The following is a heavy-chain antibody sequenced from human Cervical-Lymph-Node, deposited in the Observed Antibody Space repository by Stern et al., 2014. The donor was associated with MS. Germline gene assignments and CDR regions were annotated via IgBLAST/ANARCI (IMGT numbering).Heavy chain of an antibody. CDR3: ARDPHIAVAGTGGGFDP. Sequence: QVQLVQSGAEVKKPGASVKVSCTASGYTFTSYGISWVRQAPGPGLEWMGWISGYNDDTNYVEKFQGRVTMTTDTSTSTAYLELRSLRSDDTAVYYCARDPHIAVAGTGGGFDPWGQGTLVTVSS. D-gene: IGHD6-19*01. J-gene: IGHJ5*02. V-gene: IGHV1-18*01. CDR2: ISGYNDDT. CDR1: GYTFTSYG.